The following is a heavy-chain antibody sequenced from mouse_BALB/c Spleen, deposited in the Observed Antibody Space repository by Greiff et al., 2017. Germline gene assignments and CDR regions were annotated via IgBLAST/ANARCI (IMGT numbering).Heavy chain of an antibody. Sequence: EVMLVESGGDLVKPGGSLKLSCAASGFTFSSYGMSWVRQTPDKRLEWVATISSGGSYTYYPDSVKGRFTISRDNAKNTLYLQMSSLKSEDTAMYYCARQFITTVVAHFDYWGQGTSVTVSS. V-gene: IGHV5-6*01. CDR2: ISSGGSYT. CDR1: GFTFSSYG. CDR3: ARQFITTVVAHFDY. J-gene: IGHJ4*01. D-gene: IGHD1-1*01.